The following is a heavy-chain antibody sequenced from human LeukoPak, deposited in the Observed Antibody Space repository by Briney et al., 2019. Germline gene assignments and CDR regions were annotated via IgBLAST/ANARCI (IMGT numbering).Heavy chain of an antibody. Sequence: SETLSLTCTVSGGSISSYYWSWIRQPPGKGLEWIGYIYYSGSTNYNPSLKSRATISVDTSKNQFSLKLSSVSAADTAVYYCAREVVEGWFGDGDHAFDIWGQGTMVTVSS. CDR2: IYYSGST. J-gene: IGHJ3*02. CDR3: AREVVEGWFGDGDHAFDI. V-gene: IGHV4-59*01. D-gene: IGHD3-10*01. CDR1: GGSISSYY.